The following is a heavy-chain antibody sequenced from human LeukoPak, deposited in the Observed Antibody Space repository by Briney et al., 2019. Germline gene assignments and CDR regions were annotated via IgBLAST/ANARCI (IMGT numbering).Heavy chain of an antibody. CDR1: GFTFSNHA. V-gene: IGHV3-30-3*01. Sequence: GGSLRLSCAASGFTFSNHAMHWVRQAPGKGLEWVAVISNDVGNKYYADFVKGRFTISRDNSKNTLYLQMNSLRAEDTAVYYCARARNTAMVTRYFDYWGQGTLVTVSS. CDR3: ARARNTAMVTRYFDY. D-gene: IGHD5-18*01. J-gene: IGHJ4*02. CDR2: ISNDVGNK.